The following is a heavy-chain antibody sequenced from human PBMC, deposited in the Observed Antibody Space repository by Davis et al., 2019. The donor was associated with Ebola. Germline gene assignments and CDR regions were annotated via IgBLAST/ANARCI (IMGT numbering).Heavy chain of an antibody. V-gene: IGHV3-43*02. Sequence: GESLKISCAASGFTFDDHAMSWVRQAPGKALEWVSLIRGNGYGTEYGDSVKGRFTISRDNSKNFLYLQVNDLRPEDTALYFCAKTRGYRLYYFEYWGQGTLVTVSS. CDR1: GFTFDDHA. J-gene: IGHJ4*02. D-gene: IGHD5-18*01. CDR2: IRGNGYGT. CDR3: AKTRGYRLYYFEY.